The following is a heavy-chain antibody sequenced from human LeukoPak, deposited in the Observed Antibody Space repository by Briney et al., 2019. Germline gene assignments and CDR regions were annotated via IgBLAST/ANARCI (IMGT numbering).Heavy chain of an antibody. CDR1: GYTFSSYD. CDR2: MNPNSGNT. D-gene: IGHD2/OR15-2a*01. V-gene: IGHV1-8*03. Sequence: ASVNVSRKASGYTFSSYDINWVGRATRQGLGGMGWMNPNSGNTGYAQKFQGRVTITRNTSISTAYMELSSLRSEDTAVYYCARRYYTTASDYYYYMDVWGKGTTVTVSS. J-gene: IGHJ6*03. CDR3: ARRYYTTASDYYYYMDV.